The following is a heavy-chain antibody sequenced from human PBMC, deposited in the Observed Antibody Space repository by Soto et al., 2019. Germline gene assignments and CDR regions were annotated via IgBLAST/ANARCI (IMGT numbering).Heavy chain of an antibody. V-gene: IGHV4-4*02. CDR2: IYHSGST. Sequence: QVQLQESGPGLVKPSGTLSLTCAVSGGSISSSNWWSWVRQPPGKGLEWVGEIYHSGSTNYNPSLKSIVTISVDESKNQFSLKVISVTAADTAVYYCARVGFCSGGSCYPAYYGMDVWGQGTTVTVSS. CDR3: ARVGFCSGGSCYPAYYGMDV. J-gene: IGHJ6*02. CDR1: GGSISSSNW. D-gene: IGHD2-15*01.